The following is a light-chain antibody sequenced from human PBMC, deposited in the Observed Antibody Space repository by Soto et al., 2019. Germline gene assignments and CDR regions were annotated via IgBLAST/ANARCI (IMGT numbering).Light chain of an antibody. CDR2: AAS. V-gene: IGKV1-9*01. Sequence: IRLTQSPCCLSVSVGDRVTITCRASQGISSYLAWYQQKPGKAPKLLIYAASTLQSGVPSRFSGSGSGTEFTLTISSLQPEDFATYYCQQLNSYPFTFGGGTKVDIK. CDR3: QQLNSYPFT. CDR1: QGISSY. J-gene: IGKJ4*01.